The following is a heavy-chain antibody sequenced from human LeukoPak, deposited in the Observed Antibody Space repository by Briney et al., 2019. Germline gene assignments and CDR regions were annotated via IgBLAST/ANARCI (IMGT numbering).Heavy chain of an antibody. Sequence: GSLRLSCAASGFTFSSYSMNWVRQAPGKGLEWVSSISSSSSYIYYADSVKGRFTISRDNAKNSLYLQMNSLRAEDTAVYYCASLRIGYSSSWDAFDIWGQGTMVTVSS. V-gene: IGHV3-21*01. J-gene: IGHJ3*02. CDR2: ISSSSSYI. D-gene: IGHD6-13*01. CDR3: ASLRIGYSSSWDAFDI. CDR1: GFTFSSYS.